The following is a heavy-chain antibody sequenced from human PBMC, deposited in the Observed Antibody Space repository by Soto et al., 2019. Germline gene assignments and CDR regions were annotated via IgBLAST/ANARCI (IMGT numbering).Heavy chain of an antibody. D-gene: IGHD4-17*01. CDR3: ARTTAVPNTLRSRYFFDY. CDR1: GGSVSNKTYY. V-gene: IGHV4-61*01. CDR2: VYYSGTT. Sequence: SETLSLTCSVSGGSVSNKTYYWSWIRQPPGKRLEWIGYVYYSGTTNYNPSLKSRVTISVDLSKNQFSLRLSSVTTADTALYYCARTTAVPNTLRSRYFFDYWGQGTLVTAPQ. J-gene: IGHJ4*02.